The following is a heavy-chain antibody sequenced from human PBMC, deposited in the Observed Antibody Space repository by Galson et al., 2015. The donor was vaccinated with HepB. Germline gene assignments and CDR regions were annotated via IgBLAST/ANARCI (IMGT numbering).Heavy chain of an antibody. D-gene: IGHD3-10*01. CDR3: TRCAVLLWFGELFDAFDI. CDR2: IRSKAYGGTT. V-gene: IGHV3-49*03. CDR1: GFTLGDYA. Sequence: CLRLSCAASGFTLGDYAMSWFRQAPVKGLEWVGFIRSKAYGGTTEYAASVKGRFTISRDYSKSIAYLQMNSLKTEDTAVYYCTRCAVLLWFGELFDAFDIWGQGTMVTVSS. J-gene: IGHJ3*02.